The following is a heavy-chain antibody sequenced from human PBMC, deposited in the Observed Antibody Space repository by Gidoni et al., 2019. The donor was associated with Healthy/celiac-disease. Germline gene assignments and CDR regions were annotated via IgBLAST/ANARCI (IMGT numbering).Heavy chain of an antibody. D-gene: IGHD6-13*01. CDR2: ISSSSSTI. CDR3: ARDPAAGHYYYYGMDV. CDR1: GFTFSSYS. J-gene: IGHJ6*02. Sequence: EVQLVESGGGLVQPGGSLRLSCAASGFTFSSYSMNWVRQAPGKGLEWVSYISSSSSTIYYADSVKGRFTISRDNAKNSLYLQMNSLRDEDTAVYYCARDPAAGHYYYYGMDVWGQGTTVTVSS. V-gene: IGHV3-48*02.